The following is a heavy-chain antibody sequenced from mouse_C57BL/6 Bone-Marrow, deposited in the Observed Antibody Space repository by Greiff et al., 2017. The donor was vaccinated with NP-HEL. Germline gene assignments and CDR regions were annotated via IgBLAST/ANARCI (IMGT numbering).Heavy chain of an antibody. J-gene: IGHJ4*01. Sequence: QVQLQQSGPELVKPGASVKISCKASGYAFSSSWMNWVKQRPGKGLEWIGRIYPGDGDTNYNGKFKGKATLTADKSSSTAYMQLSSLTSEDSAVYFCAREAIGGNYVYAMDYWGQGTSVTVSS. CDR3: AREAIGGNYVYAMDY. CDR1: GYAFSSSW. CDR2: IYPGDGDT. D-gene: IGHD2-1*01. V-gene: IGHV1-82*01.